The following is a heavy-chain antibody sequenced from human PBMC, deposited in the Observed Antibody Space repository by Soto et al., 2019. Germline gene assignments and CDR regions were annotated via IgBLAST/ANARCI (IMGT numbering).Heavy chain of an antibody. CDR2: ISAYNGNT. CDR3: GRDPPITGSLRGTPLMDV. Sequence: QIPLVQSGAEVRKPGASVKVSCKASGYSFTTYGISWVRRAPGQGLEWMGWISAYNGNTNYAQKFQGRVTMTTDTSTSTAYMELRSLRSDDTAVYYCGRDPPITGSLRGTPLMDVWGQGATVTVSS. J-gene: IGHJ6*02. D-gene: IGHD1-20*01. CDR1: GYSFTTYG. V-gene: IGHV1-18*04.